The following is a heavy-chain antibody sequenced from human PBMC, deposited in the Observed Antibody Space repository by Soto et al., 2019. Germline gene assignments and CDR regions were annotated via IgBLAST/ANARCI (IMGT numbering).Heavy chain of an antibody. CDR2: ISAYNDNT. J-gene: IGHJ3*02. V-gene: IGHV1-18*01. CDR3: ARVDYYDSSGYYDYDAFDI. Sequence: QVQLVQSGAEVKKPGASVKVSCKASGYTFTTYGISWVRQAPGQGLEWMGWISAYNDNTNYAQMLQGRVTMTTDTSTSTAYMELRSLRSDDTAVYYCARVDYYDSSGYYDYDAFDIWGQGTMVTVSS. CDR1: GYTFTTYG. D-gene: IGHD3-22*01.